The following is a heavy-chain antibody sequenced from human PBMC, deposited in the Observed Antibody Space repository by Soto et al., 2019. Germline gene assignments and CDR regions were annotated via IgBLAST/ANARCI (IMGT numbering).Heavy chain of an antibody. CDR1: GGNFNNYA. D-gene: IGHD2-15*01. J-gene: IGHJ3*01. CDR3: AREPRDRAAVSL. CDR2: IIPIIDTT. V-gene: IGHV1-69*06. Sequence: QVQLVQSGAEVKKPGSSVKVSCKASGGNFNNYAISWVRQAPAQGLQWMGGIIPIIDTTHYAQKLQGRVTISADRGRTTVYMELTGLTSDDSATYFCAREPRDRAAVSLWGQGTVVTVSS.